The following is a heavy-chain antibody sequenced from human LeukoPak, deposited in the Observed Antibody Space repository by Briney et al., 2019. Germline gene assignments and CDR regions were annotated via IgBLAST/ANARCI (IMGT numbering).Heavy chain of an antibody. Sequence: PSETLSLTCAVYGGSFSGYYWSWIRQPPGKGLEWIGEINDSGSINYNPSLMSRVTISVDTSKNQFSLKLSSVTAADTAVYYCARQYCSSISCYFDYWGQGTLVTVSS. J-gene: IGHJ4*02. CDR2: INDSGSI. V-gene: IGHV4-34*01. D-gene: IGHD2-2*01. CDR1: GGSFSGYY. CDR3: ARQYCSSISCYFDY.